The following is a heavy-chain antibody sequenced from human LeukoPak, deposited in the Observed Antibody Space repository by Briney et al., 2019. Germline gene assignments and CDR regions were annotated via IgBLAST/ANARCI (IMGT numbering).Heavy chain of an antibody. D-gene: IGHD2-2*01. J-gene: IGHJ4*02. Sequence: SETLSLTCAVSGGSISSSNWWSWVRQPPGKGLEWIGEIYHSGSTNYNPSLKSRVTISVDKSKNQFSLKLSSVTAADTAVYYCAGRYCSSTSCPVGYWGQGTLVTVSS. CDR1: GGSISSSNW. CDR2: IYHSGST. V-gene: IGHV4-4*02. CDR3: AGRYCSSTSCPVGY.